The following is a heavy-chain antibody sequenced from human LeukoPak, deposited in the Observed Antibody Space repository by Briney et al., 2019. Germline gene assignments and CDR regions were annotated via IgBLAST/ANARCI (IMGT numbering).Heavy chain of an antibody. V-gene: IGHV4-59*01. CDR2: VSDTGST. CDR1: GGSINSYY. CDR3: ARTTTTFDD. Sequence: PSETLSLTCTVSGGSINSYYWSWIRQPPGKGLEWIGYVSDTGSTNYNPSLKSRVTISVDTSKNQFYLKLTSVTSADTAVSYCARTTTTFDDWGHGTLVTVSS. J-gene: IGHJ4*01. D-gene: IGHD4-11*01.